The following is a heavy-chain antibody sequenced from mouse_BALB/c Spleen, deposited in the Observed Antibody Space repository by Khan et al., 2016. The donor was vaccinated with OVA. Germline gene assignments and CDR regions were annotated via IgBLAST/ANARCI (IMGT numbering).Heavy chain of an antibody. CDR1: GYSITSGYS. CDR2: IHYGGNT. V-gene: IGHV3-1*02. CDR3: ARAGRWFPY. J-gene: IGHJ3*01. Sequence: EVQLQESGPDLVKPSQSLSLTCTVTGYSITSGYSWHWIRQFPGNKLEWMGYIHYGGNTNYNPSLKSRISTTRDTSRHQFFLQLNSVPTEDTATYDCARAGRWFPYWCQGTLVTVSA.